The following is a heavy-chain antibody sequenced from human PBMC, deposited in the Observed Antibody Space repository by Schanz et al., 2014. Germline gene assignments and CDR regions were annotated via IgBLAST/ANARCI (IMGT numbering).Heavy chain of an antibody. CDR2: VSSSSSYT. D-gene: IGHD2-21*02. CDR1: GITFSSHS. V-gene: IGHV3-48*01. J-gene: IGHJ2*01. Sequence: EVHLVESGGGLVQPGGSLRLSCAASGITFSSHSFNWVRQAPGKGLEWISYVSSSSSYTHYADSVKGRFTISRDNSKNTLYRQMNSLRAEDTAVYFCAKDLGVDCGDGCFNWYFDLWGRGTLVTVSS. CDR3: AKDLGVDCGDGCFNWYFDL.